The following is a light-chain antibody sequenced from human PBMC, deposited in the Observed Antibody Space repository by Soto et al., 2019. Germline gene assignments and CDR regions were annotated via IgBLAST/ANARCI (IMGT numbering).Light chain of an antibody. CDR2: GAF. V-gene: IGKV3-15*01. J-gene: IGKJ1*01. CDR3: QQYNNWPET. CDR1: QSVGTN. Sequence: EIEMTQSPATLSLSPGERATLSCRASQSVGTNLAWYHQKPGQAPSLLIFGAFTRATGVPARISGGGSGTDFTLTISSLQSEDFAKYYCQQYNNWPETFGQGTEVEIK.